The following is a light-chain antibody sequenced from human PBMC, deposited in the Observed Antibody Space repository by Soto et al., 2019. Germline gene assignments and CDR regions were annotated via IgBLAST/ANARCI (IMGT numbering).Light chain of an antibody. CDR2: GAS. CDR1: QGLNRN. Sequence: ETVLTQSHATLSVSPGETATLXCATSQGLNRNLAWYQQKLGQAPRVLIYGASTRAAGIPARFSGSGSGTEFILTISSLQSEDFAVYYCHEYNTWPWTFGQGTKVDIK. V-gene: IGKV3-15*01. J-gene: IGKJ1*01. CDR3: HEYNTWPWT.